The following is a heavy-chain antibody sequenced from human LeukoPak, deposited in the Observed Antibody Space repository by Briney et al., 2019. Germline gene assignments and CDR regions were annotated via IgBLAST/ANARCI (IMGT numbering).Heavy chain of an antibody. V-gene: IGHV4-61*02. Sequence: PSQTLSLTCTVSGASITSGEYHWSWIRQPAGKGLEWIGRIYTSGSTYYNPSLRSRVTISVDTSKNQFSLKLSSVTAADTAIYYCAREFDHWGLGTLVTVSS. CDR2: IYTSGST. CDR1: GASITSGEYH. CDR3: AREFDH. J-gene: IGHJ4*02.